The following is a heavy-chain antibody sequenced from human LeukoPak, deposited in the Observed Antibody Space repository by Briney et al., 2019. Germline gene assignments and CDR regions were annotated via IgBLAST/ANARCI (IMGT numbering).Heavy chain of an antibody. V-gene: IGHV3-7*01. CDR1: GFTFSSYW. D-gene: IGHD2-2*02. CDR3: AREQYCSSTSCHTSFDY. Sequence: GGSLRLSCAAPGFTFSSYWMSWVRQAPGKGLEWVANIKQDGSEKYYVDSVKGRFTISRDNAKNSLYLQMNSLRAEDAAVYYCAREQYCSSTSCHTSFDYWGQGTLVTVSS. J-gene: IGHJ4*02. CDR2: IKQDGSEK.